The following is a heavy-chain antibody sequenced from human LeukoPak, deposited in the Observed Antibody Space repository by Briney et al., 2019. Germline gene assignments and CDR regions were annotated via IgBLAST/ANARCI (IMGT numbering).Heavy chain of an antibody. J-gene: IGHJ4*02. V-gene: IGHV3-30*02. D-gene: IGHD2-15*01. CDR1: GFTFSGYG. CDR3: APSTGVVVAATGGSASA. CDR2: IWFDGSNQ. Sequence: GGSLRLSCAASGFTFSGYGMHWVRQAPGKGLEWVAIIWFDGSNQYYADFVKGRFTISRDNSKNTLYLQMNSLRAEDTAVYYCAPSTGVVVAATGGSASAWGQGTLVTVSS.